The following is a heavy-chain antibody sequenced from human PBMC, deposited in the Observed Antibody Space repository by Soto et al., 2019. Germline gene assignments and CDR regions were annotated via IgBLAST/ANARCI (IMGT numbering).Heavy chain of an antibody. CDR3: ASRSGQLPYYFDY. J-gene: IGHJ4*02. CDR2: ISVYNGNT. D-gene: IGHD5-18*01. Sequence: QVHLVQSGAEVKKPGASVKVSCKASGYTFTNYGITWVRRARGQGFEWMGWISVYNGNTNYAQNLQGRVTMTTDTSTSTVYMDLRTLRSDDTAVYYCASRSGQLPYYFDYWGQGTLVTVSS. CDR1: GYTFTNYG. V-gene: IGHV1-18*01.